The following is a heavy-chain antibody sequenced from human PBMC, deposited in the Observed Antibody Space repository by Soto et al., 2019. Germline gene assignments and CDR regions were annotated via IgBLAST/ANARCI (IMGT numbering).Heavy chain of an antibody. CDR2: VSQDGTA. CDR1: GFTFSTYT. Sequence: GGSLRLSGATSGFTFSTYTMACVRQAPGRGPEWVAGVSQDGTAHYADSVKGRFTISRDNSRDTVYLQMITLRGEDTAVYYCAKDMRPDGVWDFDYWGQGTLVTVSS. V-gene: IGHV3-23*01. D-gene: IGHD4-17*01. CDR3: AKDMRPDGVWDFDY. J-gene: IGHJ4*02.